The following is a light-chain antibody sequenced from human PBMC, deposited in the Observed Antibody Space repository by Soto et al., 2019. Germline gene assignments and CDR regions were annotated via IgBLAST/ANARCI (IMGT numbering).Light chain of an antibody. J-gene: IGKJ1*01. Sequence: EIVLTQSPATLSLSPGKRATLSCRASQSVKGNYLAWYQQKPGQAPRLLIYGSFTRDIGIPDRFSGSGSGTDFTLTISRLEPEDFAVYYCQQYGTSPKTFGQGTRVEV. CDR3: QQYGTSPKT. CDR1: QSVKGNY. CDR2: GSF. V-gene: IGKV3-20*01.